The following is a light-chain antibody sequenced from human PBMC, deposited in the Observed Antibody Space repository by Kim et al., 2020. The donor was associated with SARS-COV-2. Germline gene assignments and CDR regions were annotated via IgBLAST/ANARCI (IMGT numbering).Light chain of an antibody. CDR2: YND. V-gene: IGLV3-21*04. CDR3: QVWDSSSDHPV. Sequence: TARITCGGSGVGWNGVHWHRQQQGEALVLVMYYNDDRPSGIPERLSGSKSWNTATLSISTVEAGDEADYYCQVWDSSSDHPVFGGGTQVTVL. J-gene: IGLJ2*01. CDR1: GVGWNG.